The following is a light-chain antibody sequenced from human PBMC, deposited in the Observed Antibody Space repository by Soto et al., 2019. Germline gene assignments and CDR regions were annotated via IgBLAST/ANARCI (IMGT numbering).Light chain of an antibody. J-gene: IGLJ1*01. CDR3: SSDTITNHYV. Sequence: SPPTHPASVSVAPGHSITVSGTGTSSDVGGYDYVSWFQQHPGKAPKLMIFEVGNRPSGVSCRFSGSTSGNTASLTISGLQAEGEADYYCSSDTITNHYVFGPGTKLTV. V-gene: IGLV2-14*01. CDR1: SSDVGGYDY. CDR2: EVG.